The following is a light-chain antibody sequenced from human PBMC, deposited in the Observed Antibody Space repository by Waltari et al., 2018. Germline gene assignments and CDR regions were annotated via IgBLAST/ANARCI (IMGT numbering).Light chain of an antibody. CDR2: RAT. J-gene: IGKJ1*01. CDR3: QQYDSFWS. CDR1: QTIISW. V-gene: IGKV1-5*03. Sequence: DIQMTQSPSTLSASIGDRVTITCRASQTIISWLAWYQQKPGQAPRLLIYRATALETGVPSGFSGTGSGTEFTLTINGLQPDDSATYFCQQYDSFWSFGQGTKVEVK.